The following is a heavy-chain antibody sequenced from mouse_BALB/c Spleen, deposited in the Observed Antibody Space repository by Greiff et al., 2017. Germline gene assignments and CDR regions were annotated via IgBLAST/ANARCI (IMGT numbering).Heavy chain of an antibody. D-gene: IGHD2-10*02. CDR3: ARDRGYEEGFAY. J-gene: IGHJ3*01. CDR1: GFSLTSYG. CDR2: IWAGGST. Sequence: VMLVESGPGLVAPSQSLSITCTVSGFSLTSYGVHWVRQPPGKGLEWLGVIWAGGSTNYYSALMSRLSISKDNTKSQVFLKRNRLQTDDTAMYYCARDRGYEEGFAYWGQGTLVTVSA. V-gene: IGHV2-9*02.